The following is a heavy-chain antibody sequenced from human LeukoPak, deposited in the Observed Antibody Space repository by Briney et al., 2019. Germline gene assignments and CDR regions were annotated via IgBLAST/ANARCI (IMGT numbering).Heavy chain of an antibody. D-gene: IGHD3-16*01. J-gene: IGHJ4*02. CDR3: ATFWGNPPH. CDR2: ISTSGSTI. Sequence: PGGSLRLSCAASGFTFSSYEMKWVRQAPGKGLEWVSYISTSGSTIYYADSVKGRFTISRDNAKKSLFLQVNSLRVEDTAVYYCATFWGNPPHWGQGTLVTVSS. V-gene: IGHV3-48*03. CDR1: GFTFSSYE.